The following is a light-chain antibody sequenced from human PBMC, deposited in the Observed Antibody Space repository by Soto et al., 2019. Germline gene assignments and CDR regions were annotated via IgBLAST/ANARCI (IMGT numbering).Light chain of an antibody. CDR3: HQCYSSPWT. Sequence: DIVMTQSPDSLAVSLGERATINCKSSSNSKNSLAWYQQKPGQPPKLLITWASTRESGVPDRISGSGSETDFSLTMTSLEAEDVAVNYCHQCYSSPWTFGQGTNVEIK. CDR2: WAS. V-gene: IGKV4-1*01. J-gene: IGKJ1*01. CDR1: SNSKNS.